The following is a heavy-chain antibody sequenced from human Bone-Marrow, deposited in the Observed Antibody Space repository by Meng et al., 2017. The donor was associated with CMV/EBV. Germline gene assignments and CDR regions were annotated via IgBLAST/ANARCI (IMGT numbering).Heavy chain of an antibody. CDR2: IIPIFGTA. J-gene: IGHJ5*02. CDR1: GGTFRRYA. CDR3: ARDTYNWNDARWFDP. Sequence: SGGTFRRYAISWVRQAPGQGLEWMGGIIPIFGTANYAQKFQGRVTITTDESTSTAYMELSSLRSEDTAVYYCARDTYNWNDARWFDPWGQGTLVTVSS. D-gene: IGHD1-1*01. V-gene: IGHV1-69*05.